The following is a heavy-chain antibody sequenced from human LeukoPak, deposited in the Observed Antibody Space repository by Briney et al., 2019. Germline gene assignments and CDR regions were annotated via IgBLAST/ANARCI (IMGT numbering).Heavy chain of an antibody. CDR2: ISYSSSTI. J-gene: IGHJ4*02. V-gene: IGHV3-48*01. D-gene: IGHD4-17*01. Sequence: GGSLRLSCAASGFTFSNAWMSWVRQAPGKGLEWVSYISYSSSTIYYADSVKGRFTISRDNAKNSLYLQMDSLRAEDTAVYYCARDRLHYGEYEKTFDYWGQGTLVTVSS. CDR1: GFTFSNAW. CDR3: ARDRLHYGEYEKTFDY.